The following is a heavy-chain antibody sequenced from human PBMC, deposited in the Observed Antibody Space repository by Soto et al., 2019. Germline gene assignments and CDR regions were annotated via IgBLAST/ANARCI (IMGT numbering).Heavy chain of an antibody. CDR2: ITISGNYI. CDR1: GFAFQTYT. D-gene: IGHD2-8*01. Sequence: EGQLVESGGGLVKPGGSLRLYCAASGFAFQTYTMEWLRQPPGKGLEWVSSITISGNYIYYADSVKGRFTISRDNGRNSVDLQMNSLRAEDTAVYYCAKVGVLRTNFRWFDLWGQGTLVNVSS. CDR3: AKVGVLRTNFRWFDL. V-gene: IGHV3-21*01. J-gene: IGHJ5*02.